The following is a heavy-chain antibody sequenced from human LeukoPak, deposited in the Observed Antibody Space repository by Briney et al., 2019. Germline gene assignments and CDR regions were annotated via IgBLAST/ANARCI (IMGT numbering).Heavy chain of an antibody. Sequence: GASLRLSCAASGFTFSSYAMSWVRQAPGKGLEWVSGISGSGDSTYYADSVKGRFTISRDNSKNTLYLQMNSLRAEDTAVYYCAKGKSCCGGDCDNYWGQGTLVTVSS. CDR2: ISGSGDST. CDR1: GFTFSSYA. CDR3: AKGKSCCGGDCDNY. J-gene: IGHJ4*02. D-gene: IGHD2-21*02. V-gene: IGHV3-23*01.